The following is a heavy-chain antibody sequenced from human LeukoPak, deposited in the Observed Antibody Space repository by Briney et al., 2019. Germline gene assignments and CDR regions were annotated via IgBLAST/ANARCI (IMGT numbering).Heavy chain of an antibody. CDR3: AKDMGVRQWLVPRAFDI. Sequence: PGGSLRLSCAASGFIFDDYAMHWVRQAPGKGLEWVSGISWNSGSIGYADSVKGRFTISRDNAKNSLYLQMSSLSAEDTALYYCAKDMGVRQWLVPRAFDIRGQGTMVAVSS. CDR2: ISWNSGSI. J-gene: IGHJ3*02. CDR1: GFIFDDYA. V-gene: IGHV3-9*01. D-gene: IGHD6-19*01.